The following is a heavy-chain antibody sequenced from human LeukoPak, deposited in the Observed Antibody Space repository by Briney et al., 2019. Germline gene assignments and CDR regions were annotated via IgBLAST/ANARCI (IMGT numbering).Heavy chain of an antibody. CDR2: ISGSGGST. D-gene: IGHD1-26*01. CDR3: AKAPLERVGATYYFDY. J-gene: IGHJ4*02. CDR1: GFTSSSYG. Sequence: GGSLRLSCAASGFTSSSYGMSWVRQAPGKGLEWVSAISGSGGSTYYADSVKGRFTISRDNSKNTLYLQMNSLRAEDTAVYYCAKAPLERVGATYYFDYWGQGTLVTVSS. V-gene: IGHV3-23*01.